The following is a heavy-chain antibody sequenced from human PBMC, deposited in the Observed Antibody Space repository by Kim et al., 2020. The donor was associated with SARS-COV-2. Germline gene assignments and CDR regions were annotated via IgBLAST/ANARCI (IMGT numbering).Heavy chain of an antibody. J-gene: IGHJ4*02. CDR3: ASGVYWLPFDY. CDR2: INHSGST. D-gene: IGHD2-8*02. V-gene: IGHV4-34*01. CDR1: GGSFSGYY. Sequence: SETLSLTCAVYGGSFSGYYWSWIRQPPGKGLEWIGEINHSGSTNYNPSLKSRVTISVDTSKNQFSLKLSSVTAADTAVYYCASGVYWLPFDYWGQGTLVTVSS.